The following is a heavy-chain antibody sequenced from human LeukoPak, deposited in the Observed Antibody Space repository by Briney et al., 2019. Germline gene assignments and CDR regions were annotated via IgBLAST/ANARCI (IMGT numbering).Heavy chain of an antibody. Sequence: PGGSLRLSCAASGFTFSSYAMHWVRQAPGKGLEWVAVISYDGSNKYYADSVKGRFTISRDNSKNTLYLQMNSLRAEDTAVYYCAKGDYGDYVGWFDPWGQGTLVTVSS. D-gene: IGHD4-17*01. V-gene: IGHV3-30-3*01. CDR1: GFTFSSYA. CDR3: AKGDYGDYVGWFDP. CDR2: ISYDGSNK. J-gene: IGHJ5*02.